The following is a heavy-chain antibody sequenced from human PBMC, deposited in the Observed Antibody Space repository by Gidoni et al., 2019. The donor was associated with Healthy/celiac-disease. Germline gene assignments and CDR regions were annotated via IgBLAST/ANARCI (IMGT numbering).Heavy chain of an antibody. CDR1: VGSISISSYY. V-gene: IGHV4-39*01. D-gene: IGHD3-3*01. CDR3: ARQLRFLEWLLTPDFDY. CDR2: IYYSGST. J-gene: IGHJ4*02. Sequence: QLQLQESGPGLVKPSETLSLTCTVSVGSISISSYYWGWIRQPPGKGMEWIGSIYYSGSTYYNPSLKRRVTISVYTSKNQFSMKLSSVTAADTAVYYCARQLRFLEWLLTPDFDYWGQGTLVTVSS.